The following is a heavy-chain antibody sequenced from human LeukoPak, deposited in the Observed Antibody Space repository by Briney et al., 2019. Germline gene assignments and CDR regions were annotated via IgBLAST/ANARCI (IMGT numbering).Heavy chain of an antibody. CDR1: GGSISGSSYY. V-gene: IGHV4-61*05. CDR3: ALGGSSSWYRMGSRAFDI. CDR2: IYTSGST. J-gene: IGHJ3*02. Sequence: PSETLSLTCTVSGGSISGSSYYWGWIRQPPGKGLEWIGRIYTSGSTNYNPSLKSRVTMSVDTSKNQFSLKLSSVTAADTAVYYCALGGSSSWYRMGSRAFDIWGQGTMVTVSS. D-gene: IGHD6-13*01.